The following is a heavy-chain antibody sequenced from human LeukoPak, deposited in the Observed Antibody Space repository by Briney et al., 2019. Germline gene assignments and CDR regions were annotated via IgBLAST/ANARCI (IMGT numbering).Heavy chain of an antibody. Sequence: GGSLRLSCAASGFTFSSYEMTTVRQAPGKGLEWVSYISSSGSTIYYADSVKGRFNISRDNAKNSLYLQMKSLRAEDTAVYYCAREGSDWNYYYYMDVWGKGTTVTISS. CDR3: AREGSDWNYYYYMDV. D-gene: IGHD6-19*01. V-gene: IGHV3-48*03. J-gene: IGHJ6*03. CDR2: ISSSGSTI. CDR1: GFTFSSYE.